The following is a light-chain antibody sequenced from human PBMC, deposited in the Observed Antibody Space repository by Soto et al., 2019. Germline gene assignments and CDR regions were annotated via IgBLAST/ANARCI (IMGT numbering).Light chain of an antibody. Sequence: QSALTQPASVSGSPGQSITISCTGTSRDVGRYDYVSWYQQHPAKAPKLMIYEVTYRPSGVSNRFSGSKSGNTASLTISGLQAEDEADYYCSSFTNSGTLVFGTGTKLTVL. J-gene: IGLJ1*01. CDR3: SSFTNSGTLV. CDR1: SRDVGRYDY. V-gene: IGLV2-14*01. CDR2: EVT.